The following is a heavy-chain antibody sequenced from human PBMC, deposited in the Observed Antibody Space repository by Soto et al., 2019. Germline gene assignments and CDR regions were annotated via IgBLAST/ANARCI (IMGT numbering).Heavy chain of an antibody. CDR1: GFIFKDYA. D-gene: IGHD3-9*01. CDR3: WFTDYFDY. V-gene: IGHV3-23*01. Sequence: GGSLRLSCEASGFIFKDYAMTWVRQAPGAGLEWVSTISSGGSTFYAESVRGRFTISRDNSKNTLYLQLNSLYTDDTAVYFDWFTDYFDYWGQGTLVTVSS. J-gene: IGHJ4*02. CDR2: ISSGGST.